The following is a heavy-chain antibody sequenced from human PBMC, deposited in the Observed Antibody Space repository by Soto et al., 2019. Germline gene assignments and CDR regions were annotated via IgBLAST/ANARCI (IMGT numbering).Heavy chain of an antibody. D-gene: IGHD1-26*01. CDR2: ISSNGGST. V-gene: IGHV3-64D*08. CDR3: VKDPQGELTYYFDY. J-gene: IGHJ4*02. CDR1: GFTFSSYA. Sequence: GGSLRLSCAASGFTFSSYAVHWVRQAPGKGLEYVSAISSNGGSTYYADSVKGRFTISRDNSKNTLYLQMSSLRAEDTAVYYCVKDPQGELTYYFDYWGQGTLVTVSS.